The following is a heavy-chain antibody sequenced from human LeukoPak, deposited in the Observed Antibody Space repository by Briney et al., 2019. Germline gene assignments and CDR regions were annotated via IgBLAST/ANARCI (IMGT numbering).Heavy chain of an antibody. CDR2: ISLYNGNT. V-gene: IGHV1-18*01. Sequence: ASVKVSCKASGYDFINYGITWVRQAPGQGLEWMGWISLYNGNTDYKLQGRVTMTTGTSTSTAYMELRSLRSDDTAVYYCARGGPFFSSSSSKEYYFDYWGQGTLVTVSS. D-gene: IGHD6-6*01. CDR3: ARGGPFFSSSSSKEYYFDY. CDR1: GYDFINYG. J-gene: IGHJ4*02.